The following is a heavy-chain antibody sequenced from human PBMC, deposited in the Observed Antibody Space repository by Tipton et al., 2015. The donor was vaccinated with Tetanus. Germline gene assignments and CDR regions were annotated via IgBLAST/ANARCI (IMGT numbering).Heavy chain of an antibody. V-gene: IGHV3-21*01. D-gene: IGHD3-22*01. CDR2: VSAASTYK. Sequence: SLRLSCAASGFTFSSYSMNWVRQAPGKGLEWVSYVSAASTYKYSAESLRGRFTISRDNAKNSLYLKMNSLRVDDTAVYYCAGESLHSSAWYGGSLDSWGPGPLVTVSS. J-gene: IGHJ4*02. CDR3: AGESLHSSAWYGGSLDS. CDR1: GFTFSSYS.